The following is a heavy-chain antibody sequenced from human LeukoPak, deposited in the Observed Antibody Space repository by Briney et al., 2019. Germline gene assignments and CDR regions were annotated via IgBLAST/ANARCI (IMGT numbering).Heavy chain of an antibody. CDR3: ARVGGSGTYVPLYYFDY. CDR1: GFTFSSYE. Sequence: TGGSLRLSCAASGFTFSSYEMNWVRQAPGKGLEWVSYISSSGSTIYYADSVKGRFTISRDNAKNSLYLQIHSLRTEDTALYHCARVGGSGTYVPLYYFDYWGQGTLVTVSS. CDR2: ISSSGSTI. V-gene: IGHV3-48*03. D-gene: IGHD3-10*01. J-gene: IGHJ4*02.